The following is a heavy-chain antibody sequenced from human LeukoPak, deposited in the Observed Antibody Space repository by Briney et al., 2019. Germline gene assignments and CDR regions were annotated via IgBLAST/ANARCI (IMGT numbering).Heavy chain of an antibody. CDR1: GYTFTSYD. CDR2: MNPNSGNT. D-gene: IGHD3-16*01. J-gene: IGHJ6*03. CDR3: ARGVWVDYYYYYMDV. V-gene: IGHV1-8*01. Sequence: ASVKVSCKASGYTFTSYDINWVRQATGQGLEWMGWMNPNSGNTGYAQKFQGRVTMTRNTSISTAYMELSSLRSEDTAVYYCARGVWVDYYYYYMDVWGKGTTVTISS.